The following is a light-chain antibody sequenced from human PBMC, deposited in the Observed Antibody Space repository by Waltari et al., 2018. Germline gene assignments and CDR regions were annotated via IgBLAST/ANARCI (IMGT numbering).Light chain of an antibody. V-gene: IGLV2-23*02. CDR2: EVS. CDR1: SSDVGSYNL. CDR3: CSYAGSSYVV. Sequence: QSALTQPASVSGSPGQSIPLSCPGTSSDVGSYNLVSWYQQHPGKAPKLMIYEVSKRPSGVSNRFSGSKSGNTASLTISGLQAEDEADYYCCSYAGSSYVVFGGGTKLTVL. J-gene: IGLJ2*01.